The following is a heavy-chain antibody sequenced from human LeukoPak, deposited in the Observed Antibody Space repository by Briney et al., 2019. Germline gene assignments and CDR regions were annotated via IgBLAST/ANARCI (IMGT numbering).Heavy chain of an antibody. Sequence: GGSLRLSCAASGFTFSSYWMHWVRQAPGKGLVWVSRINRDGSSTTYADSVKGRFTISRDNAKNTLYLQMNSLRAEDTAVYYCARSAAAGFSYYSYYMDVWGKGTTVTVSS. D-gene: IGHD6-13*01. J-gene: IGHJ6*03. V-gene: IGHV3-74*01. CDR1: GFTFSSYW. CDR2: INRDGSST. CDR3: ARSAAAGFSYYSYYMDV.